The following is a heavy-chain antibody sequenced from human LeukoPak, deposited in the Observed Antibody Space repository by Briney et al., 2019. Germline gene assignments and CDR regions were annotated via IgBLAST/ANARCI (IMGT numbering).Heavy chain of an antibody. CDR3: ARETFYYDRNGYCDGFDI. D-gene: IGHD3-22*01. Sequence: PSQTLSLTCTVSGDSISSGGYHWNRIPQVPGKGREWVGWIYYRGKTYYNPALTSRVTISIDTSKKQFSLNLSSVTAADTAVYYCARETFYYDRNGYCDGFDIWGQGTMVTVSS. J-gene: IGHJ3*02. V-gene: IGHV4-31*03. CDR1: GDSISSGGYH. CDR2: IYYRGKT.